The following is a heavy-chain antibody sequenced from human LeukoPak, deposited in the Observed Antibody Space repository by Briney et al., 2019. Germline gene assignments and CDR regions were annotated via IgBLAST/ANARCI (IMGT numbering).Heavy chain of an antibody. CDR3: ARALYEDYYDSSGPGL. V-gene: IGHV1-69*04. D-gene: IGHD3-22*01. Sequence: ASVKVSCKASGGTFSSYAISWVRQAPGQGLEWMGRIIPILGIANYAQKFQGRVTITADKSTSTAYMELSSLRSEDTAVYYCARALYEDYYDSSGPGLWGQGTMVTVSS. CDR1: GGTFSSYA. J-gene: IGHJ3*01. CDR2: IIPILGIA.